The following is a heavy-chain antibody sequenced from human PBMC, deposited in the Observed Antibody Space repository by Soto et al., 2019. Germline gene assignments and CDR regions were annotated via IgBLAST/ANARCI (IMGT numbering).Heavy chain of an antibody. J-gene: IGHJ3*02. CDR1: GYNFNRYW. CDR3: ARSLVNGTYEAFEI. V-gene: IGHV5-51*01. CDR2: IYPGDSDT. D-gene: IGHD6-13*01. Sequence: PGESLKISCQGSGYNFNRYWIGWVRQMPGKGLEWMGVIYPGDSDTRYSPSLQGQVTISADKSSSAAYLQWSSLQASDTATYYCARSLVNGTYEAFEIWGQGTMVTVSS.